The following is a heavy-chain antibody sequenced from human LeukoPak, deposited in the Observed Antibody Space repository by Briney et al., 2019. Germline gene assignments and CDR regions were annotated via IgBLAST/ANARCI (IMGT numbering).Heavy chain of an antibody. J-gene: IGHJ4*02. CDR1: GFTFSSYW. Sequence: GGSLRLSCAASGFTFSSYWMSWVRQAPGKGLEWVANIKQDGSEKYYVDSVEGRFTISRDNSKSTLYLQMNSLRAEDTAVYCCAKCSNSGWYRNFDYWGQGTLVTVSS. V-gene: IGHV3-7*03. CDR2: IKQDGSEK. CDR3: AKCSNSGWYRNFDY. D-gene: IGHD6-19*01.